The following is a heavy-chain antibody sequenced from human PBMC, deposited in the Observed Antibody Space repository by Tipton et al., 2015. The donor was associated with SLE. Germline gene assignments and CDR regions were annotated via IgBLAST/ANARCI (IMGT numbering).Heavy chain of an antibody. CDR2: ISGSGGST. CDR1: GFTFSSHA. D-gene: IGHD6-19*01. V-gene: IGHV3-23*01. Sequence: SLRLSCAASGFTFSSHAMSWVRQAPGKGLEWVSAISGSGGSTYYADSVKGRFTISRDNSKNTLYLQMNSLRAEDTAVYYCAKDLSSSSAIAVVGVFDYWGQGTLVTVSS. J-gene: IGHJ4*02. CDR3: AKDLSSSSAIAVVGVFDY.